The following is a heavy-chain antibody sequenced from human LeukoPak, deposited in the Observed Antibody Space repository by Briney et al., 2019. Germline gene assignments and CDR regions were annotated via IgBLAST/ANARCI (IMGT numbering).Heavy chain of an antibody. CDR2: ISGSGGST. CDR3: AKDKEQLWLLSGFDY. CDR1: GFTFSSYA. J-gene: IGHJ4*02. Sequence: PGGSLRLSCAASGFTFSSYAMSWVRQAPGKGLEWVSAISGSGGSTYYADSVKGRFTISRDNSKNTLYLRMNSLRAEDTAVYYCAKDKEQLWLLSGFDYWGQGTLVTVSS. D-gene: IGHD5-18*01. V-gene: IGHV3-23*01.